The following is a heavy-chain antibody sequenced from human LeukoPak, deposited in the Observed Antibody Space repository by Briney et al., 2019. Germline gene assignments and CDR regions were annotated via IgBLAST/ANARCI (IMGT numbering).Heavy chain of an antibody. CDR1: GFTFSTYW. CDR2: IKQDGSEK. V-gene: IGHV3-7*01. CDR3: ASDGNDYGDFMDY. Sequence: GGSLRLSCAASGFTFSTYWMSWVRQAPGKGLEWVANIKQDGSEKYYVDSVKGRFTISRDNAKNSLYLQVNSLRAEDTALYYCASDGNDYGDFMDYWGQGTLVTASS. D-gene: IGHD4-17*01. J-gene: IGHJ4*02.